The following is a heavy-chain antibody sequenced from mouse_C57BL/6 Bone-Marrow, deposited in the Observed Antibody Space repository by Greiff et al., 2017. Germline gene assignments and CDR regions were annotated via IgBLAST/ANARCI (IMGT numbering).Heavy chain of an antibody. CDR2: ISDGGSYT. J-gene: IGHJ3*01. CDR3: ARDGYCYGSSYTWFAY. Sequence: EVKLVESGGGLVKPGGSLKLSCAASGFTFSSYAMSWVRQTPEKRLEWVATISDGGSYTYYPDNVKGRFTISRDNAKNNLYLQMSHLKSEDTAMYYCARDGYCYGSSYTWFAYWGQGTLVTVSA. D-gene: IGHD1-1*01. CDR1: GFTFSSYA. V-gene: IGHV5-4*01.